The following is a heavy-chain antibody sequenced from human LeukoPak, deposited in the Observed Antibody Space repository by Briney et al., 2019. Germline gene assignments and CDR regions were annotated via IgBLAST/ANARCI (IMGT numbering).Heavy chain of an antibody. CDR3: ARRRITMVRGVIIPFDY. CDR1: GGSFSGYY. J-gene: IGHJ4*02. V-gene: IGHV4-34*01. CDR2: INHSGST. Sequence: SETLSLTCAVYGGSFSGYYWSWIRQPPGKGLEWIEEINHSGSTNYNPSLKSRVTISVDTSKNQFSLKLSSVTAADAAVYYCARRRITMVRGVIIPFDYWGQGTLVTVSS. D-gene: IGHD3-10*01.